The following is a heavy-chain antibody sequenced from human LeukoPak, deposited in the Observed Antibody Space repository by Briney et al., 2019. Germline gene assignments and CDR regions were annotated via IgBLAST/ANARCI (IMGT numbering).Heavy chain of an antibody. Sequence: SETLSLTCAVYGGSFSGYYWSWIRQPPGKGLEWIGEINHSGGTNYNPSLKSRVTISVDTSKNQFSLKLSSVTAADTAVYYCARRAGNYYYYYMDVWGKGTTVTVSS. CDR2: INHSGGT. V-gene: IGHV4-34*01. CDR1: GGSFSGYY. CDR3: ARRAGNYYYYYMDV. D-gene: IGHD6-19*01. J-gene: IGHJ6*03.